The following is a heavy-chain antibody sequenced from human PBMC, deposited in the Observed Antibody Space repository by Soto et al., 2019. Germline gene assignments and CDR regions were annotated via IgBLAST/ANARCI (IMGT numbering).Heavy chain of an antibody. CDR1: GGTFSSYA. D-gene: IGHD3-22*01. CDR3: ARVGYDSSGYHYYYYGMDV. Sequence: SVKVSCKASGGTFSSYAISWVRQAPGQGLEWMGGIIPIFGTANYAQKFQGRVTITADESTSTAYMELSSLRSEDTAVYYCARVGYDSSGYHYYYYGMDVWGQGTTVT. V-gene: IGHV1-69*13. J-gene: IGHJ6*02. CDR2: IIPIFGTA.